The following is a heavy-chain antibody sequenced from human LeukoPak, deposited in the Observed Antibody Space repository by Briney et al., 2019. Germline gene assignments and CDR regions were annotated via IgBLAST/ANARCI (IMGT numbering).Heavy chain of an antibody. Sequence: GGSLGLSFEAPGLTFGGFWRAWVGRAPGKGLKGGANIKQDGSERYYVDSVKGRFTMSRDNAKNSLFLQMNSLRAEDTAVYYCARGASGSVVALDQWGQGTLVTVSS. CDR3: ARGASGSVVALDQ. CDR2: IKQDGSER. D-gene: IGHD2-15*01. J-gene: IGHJ4*02. V-gene: IGHV3-7*01. CDR1: GLTFGGFW.